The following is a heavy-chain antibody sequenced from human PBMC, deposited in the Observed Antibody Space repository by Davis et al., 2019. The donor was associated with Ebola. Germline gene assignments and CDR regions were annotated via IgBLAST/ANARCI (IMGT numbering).Heavy chain of an antibody. CDR2: ISSSSSST. V-gene: IGHV3-11*05. Sequence: GESLKISCAASGFTFSDYYMSWIRQAPGKGLEWVSYISSSSSSTNYADSVKGRFTLSRDNSKTTLYLKMNSLRAEDTTVYYFARAVAAALFVWGQGTTVTVSS. D-gene: IGHD6-13*01. CDR1: GFTFSDYY. J-gene: IGHJ6*02. CDR3: ARAVAAALFV.